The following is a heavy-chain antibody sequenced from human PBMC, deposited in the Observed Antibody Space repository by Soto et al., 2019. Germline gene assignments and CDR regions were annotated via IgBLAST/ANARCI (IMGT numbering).Heavy chain of an antibody. J-gene: IGHJ6*02. D-gene: IGHD3-3*01. CDR1: GFTFRTYW. Sequence: GGSLRLSCAVSGFTFRTYWMTWVRQAPGKGLEWVANIKQDGSEKYYVESGKGRFTISRDNAKNPLYVQTNSLRAEDTAVYYCARDCPYYDFWTDRDSFYGMDIWGQGTTVTVSS. V-gene: IGHV3-7*05. CDR3: ARDCPYYDFWTDRDSFYGMDI. CDR2: IKQDGSEK.